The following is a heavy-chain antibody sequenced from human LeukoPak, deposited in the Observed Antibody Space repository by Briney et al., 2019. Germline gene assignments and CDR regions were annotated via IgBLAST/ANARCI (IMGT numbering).Heavy chain of an antibody. CDR3: ARDYRARVGRHTDLGGECDY. V-gene: IGHV1-2*02. D-gene: IGHD1-26*01. CDR2: INPNSGGT. CDR1: GYTFTGYY. Sequence: GASVKVSCKASGYTFTGYYMHWVRQAPGQGLEWMGWINPNSGGTNYAQKFQGRVTMTGDTSISTAYMELSRLRSDDTAVYYCARDYRARVGRHTDLGGECDYWGQGTLVTVSS. J-gene: IGHJ4*02.